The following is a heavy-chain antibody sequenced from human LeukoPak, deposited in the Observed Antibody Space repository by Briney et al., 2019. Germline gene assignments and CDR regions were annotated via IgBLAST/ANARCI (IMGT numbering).Heavy chain of an antibody. CDR2: INPNSGGT. V-gene: IGHV1-2*02. CDR3: ASGVNYDIFTGYYYYGMDV. CDR1: GYTFTGYY. D-gene: IGHD3-9*01. Sequence: GASVKVSCKASGYTFTGYYMHWVRQAPGQGLEWMGWINPNSGGTNYAQKLQGRVTMTTDTSTSTAYMELRSLRSDDTAVYYCASGVNYDIFTGYYYYGMDVWGQGTTVTVSS. J-gene: IGHJ6*02.